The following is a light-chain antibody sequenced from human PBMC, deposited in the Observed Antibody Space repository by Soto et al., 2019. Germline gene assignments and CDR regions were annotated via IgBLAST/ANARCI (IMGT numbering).Light chain of an antibody. CDR3: QQSDSTPYT. Sequence: DIQMTQSPSSLSASVGDSVTITFRASQTISTYLNWYQQKPGKAPRLLIYDASSLLSGVPSRFSGSGSGTDFTLTIASLQPEDFSTYYCQQSDSTPYTFGQGTKVDNK. V-gene: IGKV1-39*01. J-gene: IGKJ2*01. CDR2: DAS. CDR1: QTISTY.